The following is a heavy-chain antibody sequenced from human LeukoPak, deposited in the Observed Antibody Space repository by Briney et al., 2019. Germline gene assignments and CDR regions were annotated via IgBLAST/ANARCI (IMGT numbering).Heavy chain of an antibody. CDR1: GYTFTSYA. D-gene: IGHD3-10*01. CDR2: INTNTGNP. V-gene: IGHV7-4-1*02. CDR3: ARGSGSYYRYYYYYYMDV. Sequence: ASVKVSCKASGYTFTSYAMNWVRQAPGQGLEWMGWINTNTGNPTYAQGFTGRFVVSLDTSVSTAYLQISSLKAEDTAVYYCARGSGSYYRYYYYYYMDVWGKGTTVTISS. J-gene: IGHJ6*03.